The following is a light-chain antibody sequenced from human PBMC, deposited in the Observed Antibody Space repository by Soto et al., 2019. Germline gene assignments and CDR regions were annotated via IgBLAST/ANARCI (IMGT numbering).Light chain of an antibody. Sequence: DIVMTQFPLSLPVTPGEPASISCRSSQSLLHSNGYNYLDWYLQKPGQSPQLLIYLGSNRASGVPDRFSGSGSGTDFTLKISRVEAEDVGVYYCMQPLQTLITFGQGTRLEIK. J-gene: IGKJ5*01. V-gene: IGKV2-28*01. CDR3: MQPLQTLIT. CDR1: QSLLHSNGYNY. CDR2: LGS.